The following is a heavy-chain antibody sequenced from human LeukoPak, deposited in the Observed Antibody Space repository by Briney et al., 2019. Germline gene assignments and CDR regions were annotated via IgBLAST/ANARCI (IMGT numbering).Heavy chain of an antibody. J-gene: IGHJ4*02. CDR1: GGSISTYY. CDR2: IDYSGST. Sequence: PSETLSLTCTVSGGSISTYYWSWIRQPPGKGLEWIGYIDYSGSTKYNPSLRSRVTISVDTSKNQFSLKLSSVTAADTAVYYCARENFWSGYYPVFDYWGQGTLVTVSS. D-gene: IGHD3-3*01. CDR3: ARENFWSGYYPVFDY. V-gene: IGHV4-59*01.